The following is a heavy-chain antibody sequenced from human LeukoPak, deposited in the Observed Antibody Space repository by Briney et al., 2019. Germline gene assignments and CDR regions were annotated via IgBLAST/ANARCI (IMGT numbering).Heavy chain of an antibody. Sequence: SETLSLTCTVSGGSISRYYWSWIRQPAGKGLEWIGRIYTSGSTNYNPSLKSRVTMSVDTSKNQFSLKLSSVTAADTAVYYCATIGYCSSTSCGDAFDIWGQGTMVTVSS. D-gene: IGHD2-2*01. J-gene: IGHJ3*02. CDR3: ATIGYCSSTSCGDAFDI. CDR2: IYTSGST. V-gene: IGHV4-4*07. CDR1: GGSISRYY.